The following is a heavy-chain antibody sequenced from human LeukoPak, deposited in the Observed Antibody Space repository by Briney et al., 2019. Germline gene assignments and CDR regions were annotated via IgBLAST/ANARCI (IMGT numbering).Heavy chain of an antibody. V-gene: IGHV1-3*01. CDR3: ARDSLYGVVDY. Sequence: ASVKVSCKASGYTFTSYPIHWVRQAPGQRLEWVGWINAGNGNTRYSQKFQGRVTMTRDTSTSTVYMYLSSLRSEDTAVYYCARDSLYGVVDYWGQGTLVTVSS. CDR2: INAGNGNT. D-gene: IGHD4-17*01. J-gene: IGHJ4*02. CDR1: GYTFTSYP.